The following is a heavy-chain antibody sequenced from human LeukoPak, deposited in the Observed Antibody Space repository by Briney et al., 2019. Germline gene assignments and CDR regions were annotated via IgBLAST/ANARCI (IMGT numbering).Heavy chain of an antibody. D-gene: IGHD3-16*01. J-gene: IGHJ5*02. Sequence: GGSLRLSCAASGFTFDDYGMSWVRQAPGKGLEWVSAISHSGGSTYYADSVKGRFTISRDNSKNTLYLQMNSLRAEDTAVYYCAKDDGGIMITFGGVTWGQGTLVTVSS. CDR1: GFTFDDYG. V-gene: IGHV3-23*01. CDR3: AKDDGGIMITFGGVT. CDR2: ISHSGGST.